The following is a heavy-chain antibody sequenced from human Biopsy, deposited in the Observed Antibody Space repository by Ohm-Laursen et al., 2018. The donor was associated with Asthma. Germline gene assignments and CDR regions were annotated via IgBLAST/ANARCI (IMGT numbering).Heavy chain of an antibody. CDR1: GFTFSSYC. D-gene: IGHD5-18*01. V-gene: IGHV3-7*01. Sequence: SLRLSCAASGFTFSSYCMSWVRQAPGKGLEWVANIKKDGSEKYYVDSVKGRFTISRDNAKNSLYLHMNSLRAEDTAVYYCARFKRGYSYGYAGVFDYWGQGTLVTVSS. CDR3: ARFKRGYSYGYAGVFDY. CDR2: IKKDGSEK. J-gene: IGHJ4*02.